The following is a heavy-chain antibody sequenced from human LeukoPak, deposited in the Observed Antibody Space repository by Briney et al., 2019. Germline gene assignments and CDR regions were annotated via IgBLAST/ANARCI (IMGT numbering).Heavy chain of an antibody. CDR2: ISAYNGNT. D-gene: IGHD2-2*01. Sequence: ASVKVSCKASGYTFTSYGISWVRQAPGQGLEWMGWISAYNGNTNYAQKLQGRVTMTTDTSTSTAYMELRSLRSDDTAVYYCARWGPTGDIVVVPAAMLDFDHWGQGTLVTVSS. CDR1: GYTFTSYG. J-gene: IGHJ4*02. CDR3: ARWGPTGDIVVVPAAMLDFDH. V-gene: IGHV1-18*01.